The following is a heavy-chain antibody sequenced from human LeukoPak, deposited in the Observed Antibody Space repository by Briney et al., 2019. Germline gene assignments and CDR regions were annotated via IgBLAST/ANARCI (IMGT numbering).Heavy chain of an antibody. CDR2: IRYDGSSK. CDR1: GFTFSSYG. Sequence: PGGSLRLSCAASGFTFSSYGMHWVRQAPGKGLEWVAFIRYDGSSKYYADSVKGRFTISRDNSKNTLYLQMNSLRAEDTAVYYCAKDRRRYYYGSGDPLDYWGQGTLVTVSS. CDR3: AKDRRRYYYGSGDPLDY. V-gene: IGHV3-30*02. J-gene: IGHJ4*02. D-gene: IGHD3-10*01.